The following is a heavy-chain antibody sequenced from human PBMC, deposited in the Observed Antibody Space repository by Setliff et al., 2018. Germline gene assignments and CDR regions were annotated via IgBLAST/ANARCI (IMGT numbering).Heavy chain of an antibody. J-gene: IGHJ3*02. CDR3: AKDSRYCSGGSCSEPDAFDI. CDR2: IWYDGSNE. V-gene: IGHV3-33*06. Sequence: GGSLRLSCAASGFTFSSCGMHWVRQAPGKGLEWVAVIWYDGSNEYYADSVKGRFTISRDNSKNTLFLQMNSLRAEDTAVYYCAKDSRYCSGGSCSEPDAFDIWGQGTMVTVSS. D-gene: IGHD2-15*01. CDR1: GFTFSSCG.